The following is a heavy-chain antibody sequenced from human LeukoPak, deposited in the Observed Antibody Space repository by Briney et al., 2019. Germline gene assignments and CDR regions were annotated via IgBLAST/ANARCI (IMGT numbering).Heavy chain of an antibody. CDR1: GGTFSSYA. CDR3: AIVRGSSSWYAYYYYYYGMDV. J-gene: IGHJ6*02. Sequence: SVKVSCKASGGTFSSYAISWVRQAPGQGLEWMGGIIPIFGTANYAQKFQGRVTITADESTSTAYMELRSLRSDDTAVYYCAIVRGSSSWYAYYYYYYGMDVWGQGTTVTVSS. CDR2: IIPIFGTA. V-gene: IGHV1-69*13. D-gene: IGHD6-13*01.